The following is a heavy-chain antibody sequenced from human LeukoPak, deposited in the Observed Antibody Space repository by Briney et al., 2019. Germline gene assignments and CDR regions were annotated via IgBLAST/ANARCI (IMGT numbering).Heavy chain of an antibody. J-gene: IGHJ4*02. CDR1: GGSISSYY. CDR2: IYYSGST. D-gene: IGHD4-23*01. CDR3: ARGRTTVGY. Sequence: PSETLSLTCTVSGGSISSYYWSWLRQPPGKGLEWIGYIYYSGSTNYNPSLKGRVTISVDTSKNQFSLKLSSVTAADTAVYYCARGRTTVGYWGQGTLVTVSS. V-gene: IGHV4-59*01.